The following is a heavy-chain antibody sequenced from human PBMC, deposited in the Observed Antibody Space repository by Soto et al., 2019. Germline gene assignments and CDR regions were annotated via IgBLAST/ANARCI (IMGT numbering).Heavy chain of an antibody. Sequence: ASVKVSCKASGYTFTSYYMHWVRQAPGQGLEWMGIINPSGGSTSYAQKFQGRVTMTRDTSTSTVYMELSSLRSEDTAVYYCARGDSSSPYYYYYMDVWGKGTTVTVSS. D-gene: IGHD6-13*01. V-gene: IGHV1-46*03. J-gene: IGHJ6*03. CDR2: INPSGGST. CDR3: ARGDSSSPYYYYYMDV. CDR1: GYTFTSYY.